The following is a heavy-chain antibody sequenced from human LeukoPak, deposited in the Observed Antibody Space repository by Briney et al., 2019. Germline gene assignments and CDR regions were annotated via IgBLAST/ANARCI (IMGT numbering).Heavy chain of an antibody. CDR3: ARTGGYGDYVTFDY. CDR1: GYTFTGYY. Sequence: ASVKVSCKAFGYTFTGYYMHWVRQAPGQGLEWMGWINPNSGGTNYAQKFQGRVTMTRDTSISTAYMELSRLRSDDTAVYYCARTGGYGDYVTFDYWGQGTLVTVSS. CDR2: INPNSGGT. D-gene: IGHD4-17*01. J-gene: IGHJ4*02. V-gene: IGHV1-2*02.